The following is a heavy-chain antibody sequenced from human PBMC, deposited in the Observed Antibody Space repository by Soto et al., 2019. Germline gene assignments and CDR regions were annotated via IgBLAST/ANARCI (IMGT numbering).Heavy chain of an antibody. CDR2: IIPILGIA. J-gene: IGHJ4*02. Sequence: QVQLVQSGAEVKKPGSSVKVSCKASGGTFSSYTISWVRQAPGQGLEWMGRIIPILGIANYAQKFQGRVTITADKSTSTAYMELSSLRSEDTAVYYWARLGGATMQYDYWGQGTLVTVSS. CDR3: ARLGGATMQYDY. D-gene: IGHD1-26*01. V-gene: IGHV1-69*02. CDR1: GGTFSSYT.